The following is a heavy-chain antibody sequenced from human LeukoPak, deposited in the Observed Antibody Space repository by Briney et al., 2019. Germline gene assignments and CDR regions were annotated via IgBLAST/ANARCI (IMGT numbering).Heavy chain of an antibody. CDR1: GGSISSSSYY. D-gene: IGHD3-22*01. J-gene: IGHJ5*02. V-gene: IGHV4-61*02. CDR3: ARDQAPYYDSSGYYYLVNWFDP. Sequence: PSETLSLTCTVSGGSISSSSYYWSWIRQPAGKGLEWIGRIYTSGSTNYNPSLKSRVTMSVDTSKNQFSLKLSSVTAADTAVYYCARDQAPYYDSSGYYYLVNWFDPWGQGTLVTVSS. CDR2: IYTSGST.